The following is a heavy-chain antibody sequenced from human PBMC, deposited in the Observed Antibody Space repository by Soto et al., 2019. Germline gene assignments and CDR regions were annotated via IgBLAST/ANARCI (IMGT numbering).Heavy chain of an antibody. CDR3: ASRTGSFVSYFDK. D-gene: IGHD1-1*01. CDR1: GDSISSGYHY. Sequence: QVQLQESGPGLVKPSQPLSLSCTVSGDSISSGYHYWSWIRQPPGKGLEWIAHISYGGYTFYNPSLQSRITMPVDKAENQAYLNLSSVTAAATAVYYCASRTGSFVSYFDKWGQGTPVTVSA. V-gene: IGHV4-30-4*01. J-gene: IGHJ4*02. CDR2: ISYGGYT.